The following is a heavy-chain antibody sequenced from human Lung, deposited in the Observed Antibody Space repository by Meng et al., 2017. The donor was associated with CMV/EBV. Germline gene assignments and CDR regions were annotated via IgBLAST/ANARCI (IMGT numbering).Heavy chain of an antibody. J-gene: IGHJ6*02. V-gene: IGHV1-2*02. CDR2: INPSSGGT. CDR3: ARAQDTTSADYNNYGIDV. CDR1: GYFFTGHF. Sequence: ASVXVSXKASGYFFTGHFVYWVRQAPGQGLEWMGWINPSSGGTKYIQKFQGRVTMTRDTSISTVYMELSGLSSDDTAMYYCARAQDTTSADYNNYGIDVWGQGXTVTVSS. D-gene: IGHD1-14*01.